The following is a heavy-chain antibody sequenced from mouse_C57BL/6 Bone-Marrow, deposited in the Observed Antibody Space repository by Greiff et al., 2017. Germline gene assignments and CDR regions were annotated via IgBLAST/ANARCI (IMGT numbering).Heavy chain of an antibody. Sequence: EVKVVESGGGLVKPGGSLKLSCAASGFTFSSYAMSWVRQTPEKRLEWVATISDGGSYTYYPDNVKGRFTISRDNAKNNLYLQMSHLKSEDTAMYYCARGRYYGSSYGYFDVWGTGTTVTVSS. D-gene: IGHD1-1*01. CDR3: ARGRYYGSSYGYFDV. V-gene: IGHV5-4*03. CDR2: ISDGGSYT. CDR1: GFTFSSYA. J-gene: IGHJ1*03.